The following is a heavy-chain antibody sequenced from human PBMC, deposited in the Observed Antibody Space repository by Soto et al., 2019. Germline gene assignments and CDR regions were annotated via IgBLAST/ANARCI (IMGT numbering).Heavy chain of an antibody. Sequence: QVQLQESGPGLVKPSQTLSLTCTVSGGSISSGGYYWRWIRQHPGKGLEWVGDIYYSGSSYSNPSPKSRVTIEVDTPKKQFSLKLGAVTAADTAEYYCARVHSHDYVLTGRRFDPWGQGTLVTVSS. CDR3: ARVHSHDYVLTGRRFDP. CDR2: IYYSGSS. D-gene: IGHD3-16*01. CDR1: GGSISSGGYY. V-gene: IGHV4-31*03. J-gene: IGHJ5*02.